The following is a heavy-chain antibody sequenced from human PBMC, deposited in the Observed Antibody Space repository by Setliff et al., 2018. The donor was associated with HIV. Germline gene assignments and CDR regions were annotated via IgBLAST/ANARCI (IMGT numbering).Heavy chain of an antibody. CDR1: GGSITSGSYY. V-gene: IGHV4-61*10. Sequence: SETLSLTCSVSGGSITSGSYYWIWIRQPAGKGLEWIGHIYSSGATNYNPSLKSRVFISVDTSKNQFSLRLNSVTAADTAVYYCASDISVFYDNDGYEYFDLWGRGTLVTVSS. CDR3: ASDISVFYDNDGYEYFDL. CDR2: IYSSGAT. J-gene: IGHJ2*01. D-gene: IGHD3-22*01.